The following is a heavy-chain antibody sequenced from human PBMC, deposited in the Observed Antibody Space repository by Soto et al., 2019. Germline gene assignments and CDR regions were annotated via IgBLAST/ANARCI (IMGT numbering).Heavy chain of an antibody. CDR1: GGSFSGYY. J-gene: IGHJ6*02. CDR2: INHSGST. CDR3: AREKRIRYLDWFADYSGIDV. Sequence: SETLSLTCAVYGGSFSGYYWSWIRQPPGKGLEWIGEINHSGSTNYNPSLKSRVTVSVDTSKNQFSLKLSSVTAADTAVYYCAREKRIRYLDWFADYSGIDVWGQGTTVTVSS. V-gene: IGHV4-34*01. D-gene: IGHD3-9*01.